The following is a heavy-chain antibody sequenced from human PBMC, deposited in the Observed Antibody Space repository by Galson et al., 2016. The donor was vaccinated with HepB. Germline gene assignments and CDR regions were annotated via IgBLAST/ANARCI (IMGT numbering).Heavy chain of an antibody. CDR2: IWSDGSNK. V-gene: IGHV3-33*06. D-gene: IGHD4-17*01. Sequence: SLRLSCAGSGFTFSSYGMHWVRQAPGKGLEWVAVIWSDGSNKNYADSVKGRFTISRDNSKNTLYLRMNSLRAEDTAVYYCAKSATKQLRDVNAHDIWGQGTMVTVSS. CDR1: GFTFSSYG. J-gene: IGHJ3*02. CDR3: AKSATKQLRDVNAHDI.